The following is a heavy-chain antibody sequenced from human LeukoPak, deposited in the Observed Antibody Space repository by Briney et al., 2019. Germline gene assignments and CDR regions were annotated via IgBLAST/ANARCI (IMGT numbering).Heavy chain of an antibody. V-gene: IGHV3-23*01. CDR3: GEGH. CDR2: ISGSGDKT. J-gene: IGHJ4*02. CDR1: GFTFSNFA. Sequence: PGGSLRLSCAASGFTFSNFAMIWVRQAPGKGLEWVSAISGSGDKTHYADSVKGRFTISRDNPKSVLYMQLNNLRLEDTAVYYCGEGHWGRGTLVTVSS.